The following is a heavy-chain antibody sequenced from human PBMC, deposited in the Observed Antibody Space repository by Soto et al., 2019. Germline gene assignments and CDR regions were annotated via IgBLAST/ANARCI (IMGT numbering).Heavy chain of an antibody. D-gene: IGHD4-17*01. CDR3: ARGVSTVTPNWFDP. Sequence: ASVKVSCKASGYTFSSYAMNWVRQAPGQRLEWMGWINAGNGNTKYSQKFQGRVTISRDTSASTAYMGLSSLRSEDTAVYYCARGVSTVTPNWFDPWRQGSLVTVAS. CDR2: INAGNGNT. V-gene: IGHV1-3*01. J-gene: IGHJ5*02. CDR1: GYTFSSYA.